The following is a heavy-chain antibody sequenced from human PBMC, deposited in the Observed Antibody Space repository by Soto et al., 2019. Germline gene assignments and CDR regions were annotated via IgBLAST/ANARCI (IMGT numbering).Heavy chain of an antibody. CDR3: ARGFRLDATRTMTSPHWTLRERKFDP. CDR1: GGSISSSSYY. D-gene: IGHD1-1*01. V-gene: IGHV4-39*01. Sequence: SETLSLTCTVSGGSISSSSYYWGWIRQPPGKGLEWIGSIYYSGSTYYNPSLKSRVTISVDTSKNQFSLKLSSVTAADTAVYYCARGFRLDATRTMTSPHWTLRERKFDPWGQGTLVTVSS. J-gene: IGHJ5*02. CDR2: IYYSGST.